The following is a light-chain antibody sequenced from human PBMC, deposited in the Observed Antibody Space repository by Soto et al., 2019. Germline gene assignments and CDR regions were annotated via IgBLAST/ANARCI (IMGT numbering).Light chain of an antibody. Sequence: DIQMSQSPSSLSASVGDRVTITCQASQDISNYLNWYQQKPGKAPQLLIYDASNLETGVPSSFSGSGCGTDFTFPISSLQPEDIATYYYQQYDNLLLTFGGGTKVEIK. CDR3: QQYDNLLLT. J-gene: IGKJ4*01. CDR2: DAS. V-gene: IGKV1-33*01. CDR1: QDISNY.